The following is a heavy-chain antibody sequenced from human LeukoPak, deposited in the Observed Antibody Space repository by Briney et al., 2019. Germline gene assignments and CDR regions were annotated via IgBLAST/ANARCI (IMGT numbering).Heavy chain of an antibody. CDR1: GGSFSGYY. D-gene: IGHD2-2*02. V-gene: IGHV4-34*01. Sequence: SETLSLTCAVYGGSFSGYYWSWIRQPPGKGLEWIGEINHSGSTNYNPSLKSRVTISVDTSKNQFSLKLSSVTAADTAVYYCARGLTLPAVAPAAIEVGYNWFDPWGQGTLVTVSS. CDR3: ARGLTLPAVAPAAIEVGYNWFDP. CDR2: INHSGST. J-gene: IGHJ5*02.